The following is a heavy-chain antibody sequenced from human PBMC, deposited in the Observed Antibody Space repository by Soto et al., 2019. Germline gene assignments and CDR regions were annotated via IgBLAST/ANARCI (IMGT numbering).Heavy chain of an antibody. J-gene: IGHJ4*02. D-gene: IGHD3-3*01. V-gene: IGHV1-69*04. CDR1: GGTFSSNT. CDR3: AREPEKNYDFWSGYSDYFDY. Sequence: SVKVSCKAPGGTFSSNTISWVRQAPGQGLEWMGRIIPILGIANYAQKFQGRVTITADKSTSTAYMELSSLRSEDTVVYYCAREPEKNYDFWSGYSDYFDYWGQGTLVTVS. CDR2: IIPILGIA.